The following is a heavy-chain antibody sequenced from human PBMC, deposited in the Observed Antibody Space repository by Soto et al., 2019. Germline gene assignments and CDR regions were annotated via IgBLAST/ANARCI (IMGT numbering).Heavy chain of an antibody. CDR2: INHSGST. Sequence: WSWIRXPPGKGLEWIGEINHSGSTNYNPSLKSRVTISVDTSKNQFSLKLSSVTAADTAVYYCASCSGGSCSKGAWFDPWGQGTLVTVSS. V-gene: IGHV4-34*01. J-gene: IGHJ5*02. CDR3: ASCSGGSCSKGAWFDP. D-gene: IGHD2-15*01.